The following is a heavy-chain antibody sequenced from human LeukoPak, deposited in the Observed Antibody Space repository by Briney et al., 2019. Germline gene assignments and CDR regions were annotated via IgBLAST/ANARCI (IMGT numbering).Heavy chain of an antibody. D-gene: IGHD3-10*01. CDR1: GFTFSRNW. J-gene: IGHJ6*02. CDR3: VRDVYYRGDV. V-gene: IGHV3-74*03. CDR2: INSDGSNT. Sequence: PGGSLRLSCAASGFTFSRNWMRWVRQAPGKGLVCVSLINSDGSNTKYADSVKGRFTISRDNAKNTVYLQMNSLRAEDTAVYYCVRDVYYRGDVWGQGTTVTVSS.